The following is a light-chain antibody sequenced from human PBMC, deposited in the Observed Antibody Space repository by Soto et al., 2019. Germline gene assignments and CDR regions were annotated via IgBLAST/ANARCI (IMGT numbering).Light chain of an antibody. CDR1: QTISSW. CDR2: KAS. J-gene: IGKJ1*01. Sequence: DIQLTQSPSTLSGSVGDRVTITCRASQTISSWLAWYQQKKGQAPKLLIYKASTLKSGVPSRFSGSGSGTEFTLTISRLQPDDFTTYYCQHYNSYSEAFGQGTKVDIK. CDR3: QHYNSYSEA. V-gene: IGKV1-5*03.